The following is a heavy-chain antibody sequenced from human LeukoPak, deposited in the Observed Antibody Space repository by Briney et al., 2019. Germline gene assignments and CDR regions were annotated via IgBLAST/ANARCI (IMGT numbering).Heavy chain of an antibody. CDR3: ARDYNSNSRFGY. CDR2: ICGADTT. Sequence: GGSLRLSCAASGLTVSNNYMSCVRQAPGKGLEWVSIICGADTTYYADSVKGRFTISRDNSKNTLYLQMNSLRAEDTAVYYCARDYNSNSRFGYWGQGTLVTVSS. J-gene: IGHJ4*02. D-gene: IGHD4-11*01. CDR1: GLTVSNNY. V-gene: IGHV3-66*01.